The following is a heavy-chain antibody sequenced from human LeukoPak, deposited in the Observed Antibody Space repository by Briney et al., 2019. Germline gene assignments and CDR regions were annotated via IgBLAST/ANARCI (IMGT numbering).Heavy chain of an antibody. D-gene: IGHD6-13*01. J-gene: IGHJ4*02. V-gene: IGHV3-7*01. CDR3: ARDPPDNIAAAYPSDY. CDR2: IKQDGSEK. CDR1: GFTFSSYW. Sequence: GGSLRLSCAASGFTFSSYWMSWVRQAPGKGLEWVANIKQDGSEKYYVDSVKGRFTISRDNAKNSLYLQMNSLRAEDAAVYYCARDPPDNIAAAYPSDYWGQGTLVTVSS.